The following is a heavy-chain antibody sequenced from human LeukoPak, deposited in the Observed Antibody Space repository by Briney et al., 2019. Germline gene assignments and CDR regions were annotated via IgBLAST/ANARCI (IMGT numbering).Heavy chain of an antibody. J-gene: IGHJ4*02. V-gene: IGHV3-74*01. Sequence: PGGSLRLSCATSGFXFSTSWIHWVRQAPGKGLVWVSRISGDGTTTTYADSVKGRFTISRDNAKNTLFLQMNSLRVDDTAVYYCTRVRSSSWYDYWGQGALVTVSS. D-gene: IGHD6-13*01. CDR2: ISGDGTTT. CDR1: GFXFSTSW. CDR3: TRVRSSSWYDY.